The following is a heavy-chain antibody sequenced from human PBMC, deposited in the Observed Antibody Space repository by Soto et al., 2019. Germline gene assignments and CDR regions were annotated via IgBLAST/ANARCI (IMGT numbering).Heavy chain of an antibody. J-gene: IGHJ4*02. D-gene: IGHD5-18*01. CDR3: TTGTAVAKYGFDF. V-gene: IGHV3-15*01. CDR1: GFTFNNAW. CDR2: IKSRADGETT. Sequence: EVQLVESGGGLVEPGESLRLSCAASGFTFNNAWMSWVRQAPGKGLEWVGRIKSRADGETTDYAVPVKGRFTISRDDSKNTLSLQMHSLKIEDTAVYYCTTGTAVAKYGFDFWCQGTLVTVSS.